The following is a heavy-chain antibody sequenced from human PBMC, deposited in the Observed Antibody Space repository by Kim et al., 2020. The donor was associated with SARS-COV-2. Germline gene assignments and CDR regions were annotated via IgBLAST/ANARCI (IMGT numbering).Heavy chain of an antibody. Sequence: GGSLRLSCAASGFTFSSYGMHWVRQAPGKGLEWVAVISYDGSNKYYADSVKGRFTISRDNSKNTLYLQMNSLRAEDTAVYYCAKDPRYSSGWLYWGQGTLVTVSS. J-gene: IGHJ4*02. V-gene: IGHV3-30*18. CDR1: GFTFSSYG. CDR3: AKDPRYSSGWLY. D-gene: IGHD6-19*01. CDR2: ISYDGSNK.